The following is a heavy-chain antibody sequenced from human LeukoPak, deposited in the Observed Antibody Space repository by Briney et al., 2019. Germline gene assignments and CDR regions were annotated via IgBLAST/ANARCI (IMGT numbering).Heavy chain of an antibody. CDR2: IYYSGST. J-gene: IGHJ3*02. CDR3: ARDRPAIAAAGTGAFDI. V-gene: IGHV4-31*03. D-gene: IGHD6-13*01. Sequence: PSETLSLTCTVSGGSISSGGYYWSWIRQHPGKGLEWIGYIYYSGSTYYNPSLKSRVTISVDTSKNQFSLKLSSVTAADTAVYYCARDRPAIAAAGTGAFDIWGQGTMVTVSS. CDR1: GGSISSGGYY.